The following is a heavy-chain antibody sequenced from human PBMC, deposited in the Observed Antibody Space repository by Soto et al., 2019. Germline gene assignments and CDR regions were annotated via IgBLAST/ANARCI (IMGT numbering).Heavy chain of an antibody. CDR3: ARERLRWSNYYYYRMDV. Sequence: PGGSQRLSFAAAGCTFSSYAMLWIRQAPGKGLEWVAVISYDGSNKYYADSVKGRFTISRDNSKNTLYLQMNSLRAEDTAVYYCARERLRWSNYYYYRMDVWGQGTTVTVSS. CDR1: GCTFSSYA. J-gene: IGHJ6*02. V-gene: IGHV3-30-3*01. D-gene: IGHD4-17*01. CDR2: ISYDGSNK.